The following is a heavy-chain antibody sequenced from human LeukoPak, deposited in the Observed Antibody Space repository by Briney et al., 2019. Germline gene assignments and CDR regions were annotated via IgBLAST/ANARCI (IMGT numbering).Heavy chain of an antibody. J-gene: IGHJ4*02. CDR2: INHSGST. CDR3: ARRRTYGSGSHDY. CDR1: GGSFSGYN. V-gene: IGHV4-34*01. D-gene: IGHD3-10*01. Sequence: SETLSLTCAAYGGSFSGYNWSWISQPPGKGLEWIGEINHSGSTNYNPSLKSRVTISVDTSKNQFSLKLSSVTAADTAVYYCARRRTYGSGSHDYWGQGTLVTVSS.